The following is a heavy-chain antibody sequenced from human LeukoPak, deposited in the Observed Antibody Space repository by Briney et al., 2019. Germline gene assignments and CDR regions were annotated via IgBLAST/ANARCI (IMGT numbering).Heavy chain of an antibody. CDR3: AKDGTTVTMLYAFDI. CDR2: ISGSGGST. J-gene: IGHJ3*02. V-gene: IGHV3-23*01. D-gene: IGHD4-17*01. Sequence: PGGSLRLSCAASGFTFTSYAMSWVRQAPGKGLEWVSAISGSGGSTYYADSVKGRFTISIDNSKNTLYLQMNSLRAEDTAVYYCAKDGTTVTMLYAFDIWGQGTMVTVSS. CDR1: GFTFTSYA.